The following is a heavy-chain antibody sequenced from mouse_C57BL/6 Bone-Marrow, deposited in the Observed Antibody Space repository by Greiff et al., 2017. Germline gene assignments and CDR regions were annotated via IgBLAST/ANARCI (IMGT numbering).Heavy chain of an antibody. Sequence: EVLLVESEGGLVQPGSSMKLSCTASGFTFSDYYMAWVRQVPEKGLEWVANINYDGSSTSYLDSLKGRFIISRDNAKNILYLQMSSLTSEDKATYYCARDGSWDGDWYFDVWGTGTTVTVSS. CDR1: GFTFSDYY. D-gene: IGHD4-1*01. J-gene: IGHJ1*03. CDR3: ARDGSWDGDWYFDV. CDR2: INYDGSST. V-gene: IGHV5-16*01.